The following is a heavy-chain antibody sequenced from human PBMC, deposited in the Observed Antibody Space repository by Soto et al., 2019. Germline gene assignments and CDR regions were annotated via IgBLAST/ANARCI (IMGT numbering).Heavy chain of an antibody. CDR1: GFTFSNYG. J-gene: IGHJ4*02. V-gene: IGHV3-30*18. D-gene: IGHD1-1*01. Sequence: QVQLVESGGGVVQPGRSLRLSCAASGFTFSNYGMPWFRQAPGKGLEWVIVISYDGNVAYYADSVKGRFTISRDNSKNTLYLQMNSLRTEDTAMYYCAKEGPITNWYFDYWGQGTLVTVSS. CDR2: ISYDGNVA. CDR3: AKEGPITNWYFDY.